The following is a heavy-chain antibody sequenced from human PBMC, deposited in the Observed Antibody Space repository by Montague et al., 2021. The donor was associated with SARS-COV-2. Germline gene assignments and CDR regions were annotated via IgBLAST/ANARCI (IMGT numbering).Heavy chain of an antibody. D-gene: IGHD3-10*01. J-gene: IGHJ4*02. CDR1: GDSITNHY. V-gene: IGHV4-4*07. Sequence: SETLSLTCSVSGDSITNHYWSWIRQPAGKGLEWIGRMHFTGKTNFSPFFSSRLTMSADTSKNQFSLKLTSVTAADTAIYFCARDRFDFGAGRQGTIDFWGQGILVIVSS. CDR2: MHFTGKT. CDR3: ARDRFDFGAGRQGTIDF.